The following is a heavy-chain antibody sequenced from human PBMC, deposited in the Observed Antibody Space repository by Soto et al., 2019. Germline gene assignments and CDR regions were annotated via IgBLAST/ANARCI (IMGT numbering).Heavy chain of an antibody. J-gene: IGHJ4*02. CDR1: GGSISSYY. V-gene: IGHV4-59*08. CDR3: ASLDSRGFFDS. Sequence: PSETLSLTCTVSGGSISSYYWSWIRQPPGKGLEWIGYIYYSGSTNYSPSLKSRITISVDTSKTQFSLKLSSVTAADTAVYYCASLDSRGFFDSWGQGTLVTVSS. CDR2: IYYSGST. D-gene: IGHD3-22*01.